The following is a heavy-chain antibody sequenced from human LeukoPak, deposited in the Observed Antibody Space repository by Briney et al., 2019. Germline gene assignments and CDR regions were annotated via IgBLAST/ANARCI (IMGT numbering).Heavy chain of an antibody. J-gene: IGHJ4*02. CDR3: ARDPPYGSGSYSFDY. CDR1: GYTFTGYY. V-gene: IGHV1-2*02. D-gene: IGHD3-10*01. Sequence: EASVKVSCKASGYTFTGYYMHWVRQAPGQGLEWMGWINPNSGGTNYAQKFQGRVTMTRDTSISTAYMELSRLRSDDTAVYYCARDPPYGSGSYSFDYWGQGTLVTVSS. CDR2: INPNSGGT.